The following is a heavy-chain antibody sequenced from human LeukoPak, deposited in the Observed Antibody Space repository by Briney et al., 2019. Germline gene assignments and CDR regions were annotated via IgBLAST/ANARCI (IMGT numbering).Heavy chain of an antibody. CDR1: GFTFSSYA. V-gene: IGHV3-21*01. CDR2: ISSSSSYI. Sequence: GGSLRLSCAASGFTFSSYAMSWVRQAPGKGLEWVSSISSSSSYIYYADSVKGRFTISRDNAKNSLYLQMNSLRAEDTAVYYCARDHVDTGSYWGQGTLVTVSS. D-gene: IGHD5-18*01. CDR3: ARDHVDTGSY. J-gene: IGHJ4*02.